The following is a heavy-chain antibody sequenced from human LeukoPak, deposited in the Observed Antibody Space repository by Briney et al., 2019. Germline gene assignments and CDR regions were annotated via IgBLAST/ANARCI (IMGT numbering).Heavy chain of an antibody. CDR3: AKGPQLYSGYHPAY. CDR2: VTGSDDTT. J-gene: IGHJ4*02. CDR1: GFSFSNDA. Sequence: GRSLRLSCAASGFSFSNDAMTWVRQAPGKGLEWVSTVTGSDDTTYYTDSVKGRFTISRDHSKNMLHLQMNSLRVEDTAIYYCAKGPQLYSGYHPAYWGQGTLVTVSS. D-gene: IGHD5-12*01. V-gene: IGHV3-23*01.